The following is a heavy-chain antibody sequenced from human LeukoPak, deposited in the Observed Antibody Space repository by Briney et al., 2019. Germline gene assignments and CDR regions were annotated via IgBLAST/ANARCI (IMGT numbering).Heavy chain of an antibody. J-gene: IGHJ4*02. CDR1: GFTFSSDW. CDR3: ARGAYYYGSGSYDY. D-gene: IGHD3-10*01. V-gene: IGHV3-7*04. Sequence: GGSLRLSCAASGFTFSSDWMSWVRQAPGKGLEWVANIKQDGSEKYYVDSVKGRFTISRDNAKNSLYLQMNSLRAEDTAVYYCARGAYYYGSGSYDYWGQGTLVTVSS. CDR2: IKQDGSEK.